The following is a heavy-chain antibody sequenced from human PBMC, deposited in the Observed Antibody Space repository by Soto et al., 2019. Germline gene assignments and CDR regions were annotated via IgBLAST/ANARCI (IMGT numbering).Heavy chain of an antibody. J-gene: IGHJ4*02. Sequence: ASVKVSCKASGYTFTSYGISWVRQAPGQGLEWMGWISAYNGNTNYAQKLQGRVTMTTDTSTSTAYMELRSLRADDTAVYYCARDLSSYSSSWYPFDYWGQGTLVTVSS. CDR3: ARDLSSYSSSWYPFDY. CDR2: ISAYNGNT. CDR1: GYTFTSYG. D-gene: IGHD6-13*01. V-gene: IGHV1-18*01.